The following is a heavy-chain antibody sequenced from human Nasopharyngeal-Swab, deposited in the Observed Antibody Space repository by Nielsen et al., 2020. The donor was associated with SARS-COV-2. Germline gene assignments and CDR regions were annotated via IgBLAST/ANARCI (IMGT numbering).Heavy chain of an antibody. D-gene: IGHD3-22*01. V-gene: IGHV3-33*01. CDR3: GRDRYYDSSGFDY. CDR2: IWYGGSEK. J-gene: IGHJ4*02. CDR1: GFPFHHYG. Sequence: GESLKISCAASGFPFHHYGMHWVRQAPGKGLEWVAVIWYGGSEKHYADSVRGRFTISRDNPKNTLYLQMNSLRAEDTAIYYCGRDRYYDSSGFDYWGQGTLVSVSS.